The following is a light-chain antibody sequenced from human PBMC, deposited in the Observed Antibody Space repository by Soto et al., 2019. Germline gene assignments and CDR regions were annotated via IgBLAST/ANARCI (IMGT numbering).Light chain of an antibody. CDR3: QQRSNWPHIT. Sequence: EIVLTQSPDTLTLSPGERATLSCRASQSIRSGRLAWYQQKPGQAPRLVIFDASNRASGTPERFTGSGSGTDFTLTISSLEPEDFAVYYCQQRSNWPHITFGQGTRLEIK. J-gene: IGKJ5*01. CDR1: QSIRSGR. V-gene: IGKV3-11*01. CDR2: DAS.